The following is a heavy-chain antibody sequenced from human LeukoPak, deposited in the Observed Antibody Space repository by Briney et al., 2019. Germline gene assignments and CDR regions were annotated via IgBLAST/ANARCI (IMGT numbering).Heavy chain of an antibody. CDR2: IYYRGST. D-gene: IGHD3-22*01. J-gene: IGHJ4*02. Sequence: PSETLSLTCTVSGGSISSSSFYWGWIRQPPGKGLEWIGSIYYRGSTYYNPSLKSRVTISVDMSEDQVSLKLRSVTAADTAVYYCTEFYFDRSGYADYWGQGTLVTVSS. V-gene: IGHV4-39*01. CDR3: TEFYFDRSGYADY. CDR1: GGSISSSSFY.